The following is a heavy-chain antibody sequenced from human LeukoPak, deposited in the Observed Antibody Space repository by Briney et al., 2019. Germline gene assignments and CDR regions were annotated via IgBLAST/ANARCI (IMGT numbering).Heavy chain of an antibody. J-gene: IGHJ3*02. Sequence: ASVKVSCKASGYTFTDYYMHWVRQAPGQGLEWMGWINPNSGHTNYAQKFQGRVAMTRDTSISTAYMELSRLRSDGTAVYYCARDLGFGEMVTNRGAFDIWGQGTMVTVSS. D-gene: IGHD5-24*01. CDR2: INPNSGHT. CDR3: ARDLGFGEMVTNRGAFDI. V-gene: IGHV1-2*02. CDR1: GYTFTDYY.